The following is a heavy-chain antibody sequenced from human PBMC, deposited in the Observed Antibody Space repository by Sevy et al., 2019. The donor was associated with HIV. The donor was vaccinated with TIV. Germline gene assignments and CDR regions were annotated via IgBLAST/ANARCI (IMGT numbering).Heavy chain of an antibody. V-gene: IGHV3-23*01. D-gene: IGHD3-10*01. J-gene: IGHJ4*02. CDR1: GFTFSSYA. CDR2: ISGSGGST. CDR3: AKKRDYSGSGSFDY. Sequence: GGSLRLSCAASGFTFSSYAMSWVRQAPGKGLEWVSGISGSGGSTYYADSVKGRFTISRDNSKNTLYLQMNSLRAEDTAVYYCAKKRDYSGSGSFDYWGQGTLVTVSS.